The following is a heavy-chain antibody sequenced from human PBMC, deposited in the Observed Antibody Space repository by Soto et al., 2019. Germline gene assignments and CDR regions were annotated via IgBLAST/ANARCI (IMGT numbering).Heavy chain of an antibody. CDR3: ARGGSAAGNLFYSR. V-gene: IGHV3-72*01. J-gene: IGHJ4*02. D-gene: IGHD6-13*01. Sequence: EVQLVESGGGLVQPGGSLRLSCAASGFTFSDHYMDWVRQAPGKGLEWVGRTRNKANSYTTEYAASVKGRFTISRDDSKNSLYLQMNSLKTEDTAVYYCARGGSAAGNLFYSRWGQGTLVTVSS. CDR2: TRNKANSYTT. CDR1: GFTFSDHY.